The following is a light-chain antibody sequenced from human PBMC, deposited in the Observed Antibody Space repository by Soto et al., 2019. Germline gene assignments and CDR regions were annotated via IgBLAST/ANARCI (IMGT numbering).Light chain of an antibody. J-gene: IGLJ7*01. CDR3: SSYADRNKFL. V-gene: IGLV2-8*01. CDR2: EVA. Sequence: QSALTQPPSASGSPGQSVTISCTGTSSVVGGYNYVSWYQQHPGKAPKLIIYEVAKRPSGVPDRISGSKSGNTASLTVSGLQAEDEADYYCSSYADRNKFLFGGGTQLTVL. CDR1: SSVVGGYNY.